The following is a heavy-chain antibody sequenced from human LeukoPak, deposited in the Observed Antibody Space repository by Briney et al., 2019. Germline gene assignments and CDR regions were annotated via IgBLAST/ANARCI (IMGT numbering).Heavy chain of an antibody. V-gene: IGHV3-66*04. Sequence: GGSLRLSCAASGFTVSRNYVTWVRQAPGKGLEWVSVIYSGGNTYYADSVKGRFTISRDNSKNIVYLQMNSLRAEDTAVYYCAKPNYDILTGYYKGWGQGTLVTVSP. J-gene: IGHJ4*02. CDR3: AKPNYDILTGYYKG. CDR1: GFTVSRNY. D-gene: IGHD3-9*01. CDR2: IYSGGNT.